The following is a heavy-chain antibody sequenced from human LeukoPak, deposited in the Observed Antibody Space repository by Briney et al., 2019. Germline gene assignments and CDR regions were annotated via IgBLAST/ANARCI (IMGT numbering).Heavy chain of an antibody. D-gene: IGHD3-16*01. Sequence: PSETLSLTCTVSGGSISSYYWSWIRQPPGKGLEWIGSIYYSGSTYYNPSLKSRVTISVDTSKNQFSLKLSSVTAADTAVYYCARGGGHLGYWGQGTLVTVSS. V-gene: IGHV4-59*12. CDR2: IYYSGST. CDR1: GGSISSYY. J-gene: IGHJ4*02. CDR3: ARGGGHLGY.